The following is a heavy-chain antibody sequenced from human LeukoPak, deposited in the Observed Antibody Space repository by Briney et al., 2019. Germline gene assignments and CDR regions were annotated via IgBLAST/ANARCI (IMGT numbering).Heavy chain of an antibody. CDR2: ISYDGSNK. CDR1: GFTFSSYG. Sequence: GGSLRLSCAASGFTFSSYGMHWVRQAPGKGLEWVAVISYDGSNKYYADSVKGRFTISRDNSKNTLYLQMNSLRAEDTAVYYCAKDLRYSGSYPDYWGQGTLVTVSS. V-gene: IGHV3-30*18. J-gene: IGHJ4*02. CDR3: AKDLRYSGSYPDY. D-gene: IGHD1-26*01.